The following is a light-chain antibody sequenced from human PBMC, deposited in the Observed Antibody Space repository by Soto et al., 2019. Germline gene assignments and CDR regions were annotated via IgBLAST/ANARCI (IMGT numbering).Light chain of an antibody. J-gene: IGLJ2*01. Sequence: QSVLTQPPSASGTPGQRVTISCSGSSSNIGSNTVNWYQQLPGTAPKLLIYSNNQRPSGVPDRFSGSKSGTSASLAISGLQSEDEADYYCAAWDDRLKEVFGGGTKLTVL. CDR3: AAWDDRLKEV. CDR2: SNN. V-gene: IGLV1-44*01. CDR1: SSNIGSNT.